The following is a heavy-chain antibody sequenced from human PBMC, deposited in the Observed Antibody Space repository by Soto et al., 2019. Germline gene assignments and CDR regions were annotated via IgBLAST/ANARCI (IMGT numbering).Heavy chain of an antibody. CDR1: GGTFSTYI. CDR2: IIPIPDIT. CDR3: ARDRITTRGDAFDL. D-gene: IGHD3-3*01. J-gene: IGHJ3*01. Sequence: QVQLVQSGAEVRKPGCSVKVPCKAPGGTFSTYIISWVRQAPGQGLEWMGRIIPIPDITNYAQKFQGRVTVTADRSTSTAYMELTSLKSEDTAVYYCARDRITTRGDAFDLWGQGTMVTVSS. V-gene: IGHV1-69*08.